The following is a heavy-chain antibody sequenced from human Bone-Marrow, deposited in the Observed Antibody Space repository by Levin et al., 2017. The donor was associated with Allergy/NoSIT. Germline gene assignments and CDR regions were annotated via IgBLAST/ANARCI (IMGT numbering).Heavy chain of an antibody. D-gene: IGHD2-2*01. J-gene: IGHJ5*02. Sequence: AASVKVSCKASGYTFNSYALSWVRQAPGQGLEWLAWINTFTNYAQKVQGRVTLTTDTSTNTAYMELRSLRSDDTAVYYCARVGCSSTSCYVGNWFDPWGQGTLVTVSS. CDR1: GYTFNSYA. CDR3: ARVGCSSTSCYVGNWFDP. V-gene: IGHV1-18*01. CDR2: INTFT.